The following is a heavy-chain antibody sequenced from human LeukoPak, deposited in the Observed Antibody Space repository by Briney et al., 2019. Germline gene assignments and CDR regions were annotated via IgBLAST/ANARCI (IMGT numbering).Heavy chain of an antibody. Sequence: GGSLTLSCTASGFTFSSYWMTWVRQTPEKGLEWVANIRQDGGKKDYVASVKGRFTISRDNAKSSLYLQMNGLRAEDTAVYYCARYYYASAFDYWGQGTLVTVSS. CDR1: GFTFSSYW. V-gene: IGHV3-7*01. D-gene: IGHD3-10*01. J-gene: IGHJ4*02. CDR2: IRQDGGKK. CDR3: ARYYYASAFDY.